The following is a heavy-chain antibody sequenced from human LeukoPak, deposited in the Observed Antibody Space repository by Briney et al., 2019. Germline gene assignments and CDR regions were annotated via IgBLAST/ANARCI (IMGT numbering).Heavy chain of an antibody. CDR1: GFTFSDYY. V-gene: IGHV3-11*06. Sequence: PGGSLRLSCAASGFTFSDYYMSWIRQAPGKGLEWISYISSSSFYTSYADSVKGRFTISRDNAKNSLYLQMNSLRAEDTAVYYSARDHRLRYFDWSDFDYWGQGTLVTVSS. CDR3: ARDHRLRYFDWSDFDY. J-gene: IGHJ4*02. CDR2: ISSSSFYT. D-gene: IGHD3-9*01.